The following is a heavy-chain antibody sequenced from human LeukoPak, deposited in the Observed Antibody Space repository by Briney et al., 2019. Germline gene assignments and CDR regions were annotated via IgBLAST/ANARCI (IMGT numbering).Heavy chain of an antibody. CDR3: ARSDYGSGTPPPYYGMDV. CDR2: INAGNGNT. J-gene: IGHJ6*02. Sequence: GASVKVSCKASGYTFTSYATHWVRQAPGQRLEWMGWINAGNGNTKYSQKFQGRVTITRDTSASTAYMELSSLRSEDTAVYYCARSDYGSGTPPPYYGMDVWGQGTTVTVSS. V-gene: IGHV1-3*01. CDR1: GYTFTSYA. D-gene: IGHD3-10*01.